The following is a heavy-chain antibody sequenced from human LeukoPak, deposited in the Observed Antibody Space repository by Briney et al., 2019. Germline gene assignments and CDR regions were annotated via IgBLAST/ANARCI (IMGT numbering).Heavy chain of an antibody. CDR1: GYTFTSYG. V-gene: IGHV1-18*01. CDR3: ARGAYSSSWLRYYMDV. J-gene: IGHJ6*03. CDR2: ISAYNGNT. D-gene: IGHD6-13*01. Sequence: GASGKLSCKAAGYTFTSYGISWVRQAPGQGLEGRGWISAYNGNTNYAQKLQGRVTMTTDTSTSTAYMELRSLRSDDTAVYYCARGAYSSSWLRYYMDVWGKGTTVTISS.